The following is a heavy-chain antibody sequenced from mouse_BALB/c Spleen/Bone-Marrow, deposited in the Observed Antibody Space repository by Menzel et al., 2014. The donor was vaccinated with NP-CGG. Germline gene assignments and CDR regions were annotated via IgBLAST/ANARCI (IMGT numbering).Heavy chain of an antibody. D-gene: IGHD2-14*01. CDR2: IDPANGST. CDR3: GRSYRYTWFAY. CDR1: GFNSKDTY. J-gene: IGHJ3*01. V-gene: IGHV14-3*02. Sequence: EVQLQQSGAELVKPGASVKLSCTGSGFNSKDTYMHWVKRRPEQGLEWIGRIDPANGSTRYDPKFQGKATITADTSSNTAYLQLSSLTSEDTAVYYCGRSYRYTWFAYWGQGTMVTVSA.